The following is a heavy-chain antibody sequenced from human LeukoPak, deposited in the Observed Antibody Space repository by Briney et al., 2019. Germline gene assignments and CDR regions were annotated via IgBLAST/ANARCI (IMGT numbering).Heavy chain of an antibody. CDR3: ARDSGYYDFWSGYPDSYGMDV. D-gene: IGHD3-3*01. Sequence: PGGSLRLSCAASGFTFSSYSMNWVRQAPGKGLEWVSSISSSSSYIYYADSVKGRFTISRDDAKNSLYLQMNSLRAEDTAVYYCARDSGYYDFWSGYPDSYGMDVWGQGTTVIVSS. CDR2: ISSSSSYI. J-gene: IGHJ6*02. V-gene: IGHV3-21*01. CDR1: GFTFSSYS.